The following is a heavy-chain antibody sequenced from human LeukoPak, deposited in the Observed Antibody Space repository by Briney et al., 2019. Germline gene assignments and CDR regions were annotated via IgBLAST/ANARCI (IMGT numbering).Heavy chain of an antibody. CDR1: GGSISSYY. CDR3: ARVGWELLSFDY. CDR2: IYTSGST. V-gene: IGHV4-4*07. D-gene: IGHD1-26*01. Sequence: PSETLSLTCTDSGGSISSYYWSWIRQPAGKGLEWIGRIYTSGSTNYNPSLKSRVTMSVDTSKNQFSLKPSSVTAADTAVYYCARVGWELLSFDYWDQGTLVTVSS. J-gene: IGHJ4*02.